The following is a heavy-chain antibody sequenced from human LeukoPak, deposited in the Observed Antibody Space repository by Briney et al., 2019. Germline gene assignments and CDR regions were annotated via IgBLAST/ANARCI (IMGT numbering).Heavy chain of an antibody. CDR3: AREPRYCGGGNCYRGGYMDV. J-gene: IGHJ6*03. CDR2: IFYSGST. Sequence: GSLRLSCAASGFTFSSYAMSWVRQPPGKGLEWIGSIFYSGSTYYNPSLKGRVTISVDTSKNQFSLKLTSVTAADTAVYYCAREPRYCGGGNCYRGGYMDVWGKGTTVTASS. V-gene: IGHV4-39*07. CDR1: GFTFSSYA. D-gene: IGHD2-15*01.